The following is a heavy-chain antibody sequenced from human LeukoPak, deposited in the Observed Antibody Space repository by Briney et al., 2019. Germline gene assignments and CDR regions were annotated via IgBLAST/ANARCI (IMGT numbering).Heavy chain of an antibody. CDR1: GGSISSYY. CDR2: IYYSGST. V-gene: IGHV4-59*01. Sequence: KSSETLSLTCTVSGGSISSYYWSWIRQPPGKGLEWIGYIYYSGSTNYNPSLKSRVTISVDTSKNQFSLKLTSVTAADTAVYYCARGGSLGYCSGGSCPPFDYWGQGTLVTVSS. J-gene: IGHJ4*02. D-gene: IGHD2-15*01. CDR3: ARGGSLGYCSGGSCPPFDY.